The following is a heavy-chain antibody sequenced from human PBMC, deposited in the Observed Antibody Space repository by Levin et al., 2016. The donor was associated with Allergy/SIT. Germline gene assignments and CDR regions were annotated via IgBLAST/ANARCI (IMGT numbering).Heavy chain of an antibody. Sequence: GESLKISCAASGFTFNNYWMHWVRQMPGKGLEWVSRINGDGTTTTDADSVKGRFTISRDNAKNTLYLQMNSLRAEDTAVYYCARVGTYYYDSSGTEELGYFDLWGRGTLVTVSS. CDR1: GFTFNNYW. V-gene: IGHV3-74*01. J-gene: IGHJ2*01. D-gene: IGHD3-22*01. CDR2: INGDGTTT. CDR3: ARVGTYYYDSSGTEELGYFDL.